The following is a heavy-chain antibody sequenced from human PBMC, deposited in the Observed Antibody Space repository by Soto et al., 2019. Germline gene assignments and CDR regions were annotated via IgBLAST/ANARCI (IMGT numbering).Heavy chain of an antibody. CDR2: IWYDGSNK. D-gene: IGHD1-26*01. J-gene: IGHJ6*02. Sequence: GGSLRLSCAASGFTFSSYGMHWVRQAPGKGLEWVAVIWYDGSNKYYADSVKGRFTISRDNSKNTLYLQMNSLRAEDTAVYYCARDGKGDRYYYYGMDVWGQGTTVTVSS. CDR3: ARDGKGDRYYYYGMDV. V-gene: IGHV3-33*01. CDR1: GFTFSSYG.